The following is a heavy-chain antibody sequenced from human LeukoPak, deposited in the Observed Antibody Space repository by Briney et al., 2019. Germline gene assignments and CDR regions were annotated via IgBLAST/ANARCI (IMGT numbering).Heavy chain of an antibody. D-gene: IGHD6-13*01. V-gene: IGHV3-23*01. J-gene: IGHJ4*02. CDR1: GFAFSIYA. Sequence: PGGSLRLSCAASGFAFSIYAIHWVRQAPGKGLEWVSAISGSGGSTYYADSVKGRFTISRDNSKNTLYLQMNSLRAEDTAVYYCAKDRSQYSSSWYDYWGQGTLVTVSS. CDR3: AKDRSQYSSSWYDY. CDR2: ISGSGGST.